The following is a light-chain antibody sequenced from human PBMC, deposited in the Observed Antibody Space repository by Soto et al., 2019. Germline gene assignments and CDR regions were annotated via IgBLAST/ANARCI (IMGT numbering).Light chain of an antibody. J-gene: IGLJ1*01. CDR2: DVS. CDR1: SSDVGGYNY. CDR3: SSYTSSSTYV. Sequence: QSALTQPASVSGSPGQSITISCTGTSSDVGGYNYVSWYQQHPGKAPKHMIYDVSNRPSGVSNRFSGSKSGNTASLTISGLQAEDEADYYCSSYTSSSTYVFGTGIKVTVL. V-gene: IGLV2-14*01.